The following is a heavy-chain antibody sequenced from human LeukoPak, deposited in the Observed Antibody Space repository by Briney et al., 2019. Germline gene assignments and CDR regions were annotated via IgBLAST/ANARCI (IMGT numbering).Heavy chain of an antibody. CDR3: ARDTDSWYFDY. V-gene: IGHV3-30*04. Sequence: GGSLRLSCAASGFTFSSYAMHWVRQAPGKGLEWVAIISYDGINKYYADSVKGRFTISRDNSKNKLYLQMNSLRAEDTAVYYCARDTDSWYFDYWGQGTLVTVSS. CDR2: ISYDGINK. D-gene: IGHD6-13*01. CDR1: GFTFSSYA. J-gene: IGHJ4*02.